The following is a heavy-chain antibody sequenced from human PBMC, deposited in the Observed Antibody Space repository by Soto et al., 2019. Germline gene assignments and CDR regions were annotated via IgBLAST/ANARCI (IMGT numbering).Heavy chain of an antibody. CDR2: ISWDSGTI. CDR1: GFTFGDHA. CDR3: AKYNGGVWSVPRGGSYVYFGMDV. Sequence: EVQLVESGGDLVQPGGSLRLSCEASGFTFGDHAMHWVRQVPGRGLEWVSGISWDSGTIDYGDSVKGRFTISRDNAKNSLYLLMDSLRPEDTSLYCFAKYNGGVWSVPRGGSYVYFGMDVWGQGTTVTVSS. D-gene: IGHD3-3*01. J-gene: IGHJ6*02. V-gene: IGHV3-9*01.